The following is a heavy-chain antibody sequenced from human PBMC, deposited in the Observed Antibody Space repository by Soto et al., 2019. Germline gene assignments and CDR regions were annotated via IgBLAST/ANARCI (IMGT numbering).Heavy chain of an antibody. D-gene: IGHD2-2*02. J-gene: IGHJ6*02. Sequence: GSLRLSGAASGFTFSSYDMHGVRQATGKGLEWVSAIGTAGDPYYPGSVKGRFTISRENAKNSLYLQMNSLRAGETAEYYCARGRYCSSTSCYSRGYYYYYGMDVWGQGTTVTVS. CDR3: ARGRYCSSTSCYSRGYYYYYGMDV. CDR1: GFTFSSYD. CDR2: IGTAGDP. V-gene: IGHV3-13*05.